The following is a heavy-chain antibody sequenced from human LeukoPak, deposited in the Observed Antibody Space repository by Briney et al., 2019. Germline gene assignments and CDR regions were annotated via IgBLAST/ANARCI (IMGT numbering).Heavy chain of an antibody. CDR1: GFTFSSYA. D-gene: IGHD6-19*01. V-gene: IGHV3-30-3*01. J-gene: IGHJ4*02. CDR3: ARGYSSGWYRGGDFDY. Sequence: PGRSLRLSCATSGFTFSSYAMHWVRQAPGKGLEWVAVISYDGSNKYYADSVKGRFTISRDNSKNTLYLQMNGLRAEDTAVYYCARGYSSGWYRGGDFDYWGQGTLVTVSS. CDR2: ISYDGSNK.